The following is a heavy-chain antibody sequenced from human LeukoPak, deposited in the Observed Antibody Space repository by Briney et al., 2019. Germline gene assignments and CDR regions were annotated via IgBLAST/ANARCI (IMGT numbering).Heavy chain of an antibody. CDR3: ARYNPPDTYHMHV. D-gene: IGHD1-14*01. CDR2: ISRSSSFI. J-gene: IGHJ6*03. CDR1: GFTLSSYS. V-gene: IGHV3-21*01. Sequence: GGSLRLSCVASGFTLSSYSMNWVRQAPGKGLEWVSSISRSSSFIYYADSVKGRFTISRENAKNSLYLQMNSLRAEDTAVYYCARYNPPDTYHMHVWGKGTTVTVSS.